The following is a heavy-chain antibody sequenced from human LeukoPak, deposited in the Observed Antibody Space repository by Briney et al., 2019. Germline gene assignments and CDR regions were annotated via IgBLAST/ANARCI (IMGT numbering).Heavy chain of an antibody. CDR3: AKRYCTGTSCSYYYYYGMDV. D-gene: IGHD2-2*01. J-gene: IGHJ6*02. CDR1: GFTFSSYA. CDR2: ISGSGGST. Sequence: GGSLRLSCAASGFTFSSYAMSWVCQAPGKGLEWVSAISGSGGSTYYADSVKGRFTISRDNSKNTLFLQMNSLRAEDTAVYYCAKRYCTGTSCSYYYYYGMDVWGQGTTVTVSS. V-gene: IGHV3-23*01.